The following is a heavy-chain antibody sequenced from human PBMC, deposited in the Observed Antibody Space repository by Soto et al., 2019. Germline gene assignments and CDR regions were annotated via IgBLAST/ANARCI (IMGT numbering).Heavy chain of an antibody. V-gene: IGHV1-69*05. J-gene: IGHJ6*02. CDR1: GGTFSSYA. CDR3: ARDQDSGYVINLLYFYNMDV. D-gene: IGHD5-12*01. Sequence: QVQLVQSGAEVKKPGSSVKVSCKASGGTFSSYAISWVRQAPGQGLEWMGGIIPIFGTANYAQKFQGRVAITTDESTSTAYMELRSLRSEDAAVYYCARDQDSGYVINLLYFYNMDVWGQGTTVTVSS. CDR2: IIPIFGTA.